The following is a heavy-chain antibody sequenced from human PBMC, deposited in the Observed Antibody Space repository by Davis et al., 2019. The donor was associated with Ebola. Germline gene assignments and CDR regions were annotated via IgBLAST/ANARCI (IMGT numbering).Heavy chain of an antibody. Sequence: GESLKISCAASGFTFSSYWMSWVRQAPGKGLEWVSSISGTGGSTYYADSVKGRFTISRDNSKNMLFLQMSSLRADDTAMYYCARDGYNYVALDIWGRGTMVTVSS. J-gene: IGHJ3*02. CDR2: ISGTGGST. D-gene: IGHD5-24*01. CDR1: GFTFSSYW. V-gene: IGHV3-23*01. CDR3: ARDGYNYVALDI.